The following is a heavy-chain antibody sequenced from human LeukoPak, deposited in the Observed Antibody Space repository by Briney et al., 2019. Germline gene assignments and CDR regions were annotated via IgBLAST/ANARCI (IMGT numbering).Heavy chain of an antibody. CDR1: GYTFTGYY. D-gene: IGHD6-13*01. J-gene: IGHJ5*02. CDR2: INPKSGGT. CDR3: VRDMIAAAGTGA. V-gene: IGHV1-2*02. Sequence: GASVKVSCEASGYTFTGYYIHWVRQAPGQGREGMGWINPKSGGTNYAQNFQGRVTMTSDTPISTAYMELSGLRFDDRAVYYCVRDMIAAAGTGAWGQGTLVTVSS.